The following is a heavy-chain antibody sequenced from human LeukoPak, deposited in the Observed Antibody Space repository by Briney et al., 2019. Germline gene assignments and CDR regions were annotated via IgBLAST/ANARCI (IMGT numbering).Heavy chain of an antibody. CDR2: INSDGSST. V-gene: IGHV3-74*01. D-gene: IGHD3-10*01. Sequence: GGSLRLSCAASGFTFSSYWMHWVRQAPGKGLVWVSRINSDGSSTSYADSVKGRFTISRDNAKNTLYLQMNSLRAEDTAVYYCESLISCYYYYYGRDVGGKGPTVTVSS. CDR1: GFTFSSYW. J-gene: IGHJ6*04. CDR3: ESLISCYYYYYGRDV.